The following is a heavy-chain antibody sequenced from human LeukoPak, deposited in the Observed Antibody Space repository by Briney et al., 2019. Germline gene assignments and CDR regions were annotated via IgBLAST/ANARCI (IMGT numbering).Heavy chain of an antibody. CDR2: ISSSGSTI. V-gene: IGHV3-11*01. Sequence: GGSLRLSCAASGFTFTTYAMSWVRQAPGKGLEWVSYISSSGSTIYYADSVKGRFTISRDNAKNSLYLQMNSLRAEDTAVYYCARRLVTYYYYGMDVWGQGTTVTVSS. J-gene: IGHJ6*02. CDR1: GFTFTTYA. CDR3: ARRLVTYYYYGMDV. D-gene: IGHD3-16*01.